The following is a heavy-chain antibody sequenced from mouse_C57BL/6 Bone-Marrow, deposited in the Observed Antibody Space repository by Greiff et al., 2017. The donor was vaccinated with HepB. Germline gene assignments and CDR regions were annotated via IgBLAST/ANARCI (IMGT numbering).Heavy chain of an antibody. CDR3: ARDDSSYYAMDY. Sequence: EVQRVESGGGLVQSGRSLRLSCATSGFTFSDFYMEWVRQAPGKGLEWIAASRNKANDYTTEYSASVKGRFIVSRDTSQSILYLQMNALRAEDTAIYYCARDDSSYYAMDYWGQGTSVTVSS. D-gene: IGHD1-1*01. V-gene: IGHV7-1*01. CDR2: SRNKANDYTT. J-gene: IGHJ4*01. CDR1: GFTFSDFY.